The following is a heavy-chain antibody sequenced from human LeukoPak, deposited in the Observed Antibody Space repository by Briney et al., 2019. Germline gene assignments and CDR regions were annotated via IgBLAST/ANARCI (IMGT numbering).Heavy chain of an antibody. V-gene: IGHV1-2*06. Sequence: ASVKVSCKASGYTFTGYYMHWVRQAPGQGLEWMGRINPNSGGANYAQKFQGRVTMTRDTSISTAYMELSRLRSDDTAVYYCARGDPQPNHYGMDVWGQGTTVTVSS. CDR1: GYTFTGYY. CDR2: INPNSGGA. CDR3: ARGDPQPNHYGMDV. J-gene: IGHJ6*02. D-gene: IGHD2-2*01.